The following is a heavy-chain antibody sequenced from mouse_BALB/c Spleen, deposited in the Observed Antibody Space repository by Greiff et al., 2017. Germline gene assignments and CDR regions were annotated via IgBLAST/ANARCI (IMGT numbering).Heavy chain of an antibody. CDR3: ARGRDYGQGFAY. D-gene: IGHD1-1*01. J-gene: IGHJ3*01. Sequence: EVQLVESGGGLVKPGGSLKLSCAASGFTFSSYAMSWVRQTPEKRLEWVASISSGGSTYYPDSVKGRFTISRDNARNILYLQMSSLRSVDTAMYYCARGRDYGQGFAYWGQGTLVTVSA. CDR1: GFTFSSYA. CDR2: ISSGGST. V-gene: IGHV5-6-5*01.